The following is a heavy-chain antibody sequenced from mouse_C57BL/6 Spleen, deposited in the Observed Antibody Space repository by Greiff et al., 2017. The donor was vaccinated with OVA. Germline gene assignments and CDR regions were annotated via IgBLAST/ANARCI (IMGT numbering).Heavy chain of an antibody. D-gene: IGHD2-5*01. CDR1: GYTFTSYW. V-gene: IGHV1-50*01. CDR3: ARKADYSNYVDY. Sequence: QVQLQQPGAELVKPGASVKLSCKASGYTFTSYWMQWVKQRPGQGLEWIGEIDPSDSYTNYNQKFKGKATLTVDTSSSTAYMQLSSLTSEDSAVYYCARKADYSNYVDYWGQGTTLTVSS. J-gene: IGHJ2*01. CDR2: IDPSDSYT.